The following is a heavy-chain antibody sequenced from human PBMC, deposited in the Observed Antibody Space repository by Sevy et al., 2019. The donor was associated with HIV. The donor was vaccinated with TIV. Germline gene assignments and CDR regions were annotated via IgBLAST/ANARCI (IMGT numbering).Heavy chain of an antibody. V-gene: IGHV4-39*01. CDR1: GGSISKIGNY. CDR3: AKFYDY. Sequence: SETLSLTCSVSGGSISKIGNYWGWVRQPPGERLEWIGDIFHTGKTNYNPSLKSRVTISLDTSKNQFSLKLSSVNAADTAVYYCAKFYDYWCPGALVTVSS. CDR2: IFHTGKT. J-gene: IGHJ4*02.